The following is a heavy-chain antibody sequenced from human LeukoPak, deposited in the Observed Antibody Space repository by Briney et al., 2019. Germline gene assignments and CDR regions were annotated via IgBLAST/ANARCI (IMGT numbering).Heavy chain of an antibody. J-gene: IGHJ6*03. V-gene: IGHV1-18*01. CDR3: VRARGGSYYYNYMDV. Sequence: APVRVSCTAAGYSFTSYGISWVRQAPGQGLEWMGGFSVYNGKTNYSQKLHGRVTMTTDTSTSTTSLYRRRLRSGDTVVYYCVRARGGSYYYNYMDVGGKGTTVTVS. CDR1: GYSFTSYG. CDR2: FSVYNGKT. D-gene: IGHD3-16*01.